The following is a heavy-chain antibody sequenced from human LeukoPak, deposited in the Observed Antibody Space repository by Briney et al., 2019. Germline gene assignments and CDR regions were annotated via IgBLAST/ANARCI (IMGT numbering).Heavy chain of an antibody. J-gene: IGHJ4*02. CDR3: ARDLGPRGYYFDY. V-gene: IGHV4-59*01. CDR1: GGSISSYY. Sequence: SETLSLTCTVAGGSISSYYSSWIRQPPGKGLEWIGYIYYSGSTNYNPSLKSRVTISVDTSKNQFSLKLSSVTAADTAVYYCARDLGPRGYYFDYWGQGTLVTVSS. D-gene: IGHD3-16*01. CDR2: IYYSGST.